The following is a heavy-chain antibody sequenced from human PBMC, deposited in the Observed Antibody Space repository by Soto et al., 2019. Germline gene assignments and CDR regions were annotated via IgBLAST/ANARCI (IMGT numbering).Heavy chain of an antibody. CDR2: IIPILGIA. CDR1: GGTFSSYT. D-gene: IGHD3-10*01. CDR3: ASAPTMVWGVGLY. V-gene: IGHV1-69*02. Sequence: QVQLVQSGAEVKKPGSSVKVSCKASGGTFSSYTISWVRQAPGQGLEWMGRIIPILGIANYAQKFQGRVTITADKSTSTAYMELSSLRSEDTAVYYCASAPTMVWGVGLYWGQGTLVTVSS. J-gene: IGHJ4*02.